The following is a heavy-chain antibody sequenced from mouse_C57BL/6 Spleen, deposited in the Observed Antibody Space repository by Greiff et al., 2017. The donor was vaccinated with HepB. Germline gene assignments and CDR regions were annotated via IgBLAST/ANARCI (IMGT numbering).Heavy chain of an antibody. CDR2: ISSGGSYT. Sequence: EVQGVEAGGDLVKPGGSLKLSCAASGFTFSSYGMSWVRQTPDKRLEWVATISSGGSYTYYPDSVKGRFTISRDNAKNTLYLQMSSLKSEDTAMYYCARPNYYGSSPYWYFDVGGTGTTVTVSS. CDR3: ARPNYYGSSPYWYFDV. J-gene: IGHJ1*03. V-gene: IGHV5-6*01. D-gene: IGHD1-1*01. CDR1: GFTFSSYG.